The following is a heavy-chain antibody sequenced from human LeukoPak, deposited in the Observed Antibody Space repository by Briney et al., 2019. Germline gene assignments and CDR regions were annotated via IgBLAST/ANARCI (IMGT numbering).Heavy chain of an antibody. CDR2: FDPEDGET. CDR1: GYTLTELS. CDR3: ARDLFQGIAVAGNFDY. Sequence: ASVKVSCKVSGYTLTELSMHWVRQAPGKGLEWMGGFDPEDGETIYAQKFQGRVTMTEDTSTDTAYMELSSLRSEDTAVYYCARDLFQGIAVAGNFDYWGQGTLVTVSS. V-gene: IGHV1-24*01. J-gene: IGHJ4*02. D-gene: IGHD6-19*01.